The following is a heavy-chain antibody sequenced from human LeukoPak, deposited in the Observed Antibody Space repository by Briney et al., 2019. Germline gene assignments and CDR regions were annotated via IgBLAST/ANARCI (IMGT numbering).Heavy chain of an antibody. Sequence: PGGSLRLSCAASGFTFSSYAMHWVRQAPGKGLEWVAVISYDGSNKYYADSVKGRFTISRDNSKNTLYLQMNSLRAEDTAVYYCAKDRLLEWLSSFFDYWGQGTLVTVSS. V-gene: IGHV3-30-3*01. D-gene: IGHD3-3*01. CDR1: GFTFSSYA. CDR3: AKDRLLEWLSSFFDY. CDR2: ISYDGSNK. J-gene: IGHJ4*02.